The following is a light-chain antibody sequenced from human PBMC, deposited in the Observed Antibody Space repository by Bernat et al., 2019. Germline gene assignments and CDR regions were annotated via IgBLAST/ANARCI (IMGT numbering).Light chain of an antibody. Sequence: DIQMTQSPSSLSASVGDRVTITCRASQSIDSYLHWYQQKSGKAPKLLIYAASSLQSGVPSRFSGSGSGTDFTLTISSLQPEDSATYYCKQSSSTPRTFGQGTKLEIQ. V-gene: IGKV1-39*01. CDR3: KQSSSTPRT. CDR1: QSIDSY. CDR2: AAS. J-gene: IGKJ1*01.